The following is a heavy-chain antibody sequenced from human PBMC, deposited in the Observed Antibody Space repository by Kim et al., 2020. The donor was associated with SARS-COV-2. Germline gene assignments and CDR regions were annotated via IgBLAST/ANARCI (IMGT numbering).Heavy chain of an antibody. Sequence: GGSLRLSCAASGFTFSSYSMHWVRQAPGKGLEWVAVISYDGSNKYYADSVKGRFTISRDNSKNTLYLQMNSLRAEDTAVYYCARDLGDDSSGYYLGGGWFDPWGQGTLVTVSS. CDR3: ARDLGDDSSGYYLGGGWFDP. CDR1: GFTFSSYS. J-gene: IGHJ5*02. D-gene: IGHD3-22*01. V-gene: IGHV3-33*05. CDR2: ISYDGSNK.